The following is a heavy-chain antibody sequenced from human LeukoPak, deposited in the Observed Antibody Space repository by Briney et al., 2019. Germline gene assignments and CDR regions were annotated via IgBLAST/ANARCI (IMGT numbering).Heavy chain of an antibody. CDR1: GFTFSDYY. V-gene: IGHV3-11*01. CDR2: ISTRDNTI. Sequence: GGSLRLSCTASGFTFSDYYMSWIRQTPGKGLEWLSYISTRDNTIQYADSVKGRFTISRDNANNSLFLQMNNLRAEDSAIYYCARGARWAYYFDYWGQGSLVTVPS. CDR3: ARGARWAYYFDY. J-gene: IGHJ4*02. D-gene: IGHD4-23*01.